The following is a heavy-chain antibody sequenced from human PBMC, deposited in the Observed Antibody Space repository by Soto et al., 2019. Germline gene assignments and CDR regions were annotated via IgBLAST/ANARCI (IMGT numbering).Heavy chain of an antibody. D-gene: IGHD1-26*01. Sequence: QVQLQQWGAGLLKPSETLSLTCAVYGGSFSGYYWSWIRQPPGKGLEWIGEINHSGSTNYNPSLKSRVTISVDTSKNQFSLKLSSVTAADTTVYYCARGLLVGGAEGGLFDYWGQRTLVTVSS. CDR3: ARGLLVGGAEGGLFDY. V-gene: IGHV4-34*01. CDR2: INHSGST. CDR1: GGSFSGYY. J-gene: IGHJ4*02.